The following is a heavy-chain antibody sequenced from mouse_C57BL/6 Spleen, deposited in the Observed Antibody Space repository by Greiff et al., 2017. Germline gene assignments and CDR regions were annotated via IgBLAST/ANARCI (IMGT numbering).Heavy chain of an antibody. D-gene: IGHD1-1*01. J-gene: IGHJ1*03. CDR1: GYAFTNYL. Sequence: QVQLQQSGAELVRPGTSVTVSCKASGYAFTNYLIEWVKQRPGQGLEWIGVINPGSGGTNYNEKFKGKATLTADKSSSTAYMQLSSLTSEDSAVYFCARFITTVVATDWYFDVWGTGTTVTVSS. CDR3: ARFITTVVATDWYFDV. CDR2: INPGSGGT. V-gene: IGHV1-54*01.